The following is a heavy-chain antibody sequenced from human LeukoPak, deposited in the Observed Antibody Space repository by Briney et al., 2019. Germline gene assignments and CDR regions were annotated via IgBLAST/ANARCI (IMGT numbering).Heavy chain of an antibody. V-gene: IGHV1-2*02. CDR2: INPNSGGT. CDR3: ARYYYHSSGYSYFDY. Sequence: ASVKVSCEASGYTFTGYYMHWVRQAPGQGLEWMGWINPNSGGTNYAQKFQGRVTMARDTSISTAYMELSRLRSDDTAVYYCARYYYHSSGYSYFDYWGQGTLVTVSS. CDR1: GYTFTGYY. D-gene: IGHD3-22*01. J-gene: IGHJ4*02.